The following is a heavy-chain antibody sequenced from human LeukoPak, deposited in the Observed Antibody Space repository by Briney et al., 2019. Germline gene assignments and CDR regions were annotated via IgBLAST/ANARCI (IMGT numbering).Heavy chain of an antibody. CDR2: INYSGST. Sequence: SETLSLTCTVSGDSISTYYWSWIRQPPGKGLEWMWYINYSGSTNYNPYLNSRVTISVATSKTQFSLQLSSVTAADAAVYYCARGYYDSSGYLISYNWFDPWGQGTLVTVSS. D-gene: IGHD3-22*01. CDR1: GDSISTYY. CDR3: ARGYYDSSGYLISYNWFDP. J-gene: IGHJ5*02. V-gene: IGHV4-59*01.